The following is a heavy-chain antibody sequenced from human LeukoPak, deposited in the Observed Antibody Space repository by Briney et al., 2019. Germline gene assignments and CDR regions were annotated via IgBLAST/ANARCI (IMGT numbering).Heavy chain of an antibody. CDR2: VNLQGGT. Sequence: SETLSLTCDVSGGSITQTNYWTWVRQPPGKGLEWIGEVNLQGGTNYNPSLLRRVAISVDTSANHVSLQMTSVTAADTAVYYCARGRRYYGSGSYRLPYNWFDPWGQGTLVTVSS. CDR1: GGSITQTNY. V-gene: IGHV4-4*02. CDR3: ARGRRYYGSGSYRLPYNWFDP. J-gene: IGHJ5*02. D-gene: IGHD3-10*01.